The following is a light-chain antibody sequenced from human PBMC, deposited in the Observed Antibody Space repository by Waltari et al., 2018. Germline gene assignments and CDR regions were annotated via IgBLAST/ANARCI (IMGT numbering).Light chain of an antibody. J-gene: IGLJ3*02. Sequence: QLVLTQSPSASASLGASVKLTCTLSSGHSSNVLAWLQQQPEKGPRYLMRVNSDGSHSKGDEILNRFAGSSSGAERYRTISSLQSEDEADYYCQTGGHGTWVFGGGTKLTVL. V-gene: IGLV4-69*01. CDR1: SGHSSNV. CDR2: VNSDGSH. CDR3: QTGGHGTWV.